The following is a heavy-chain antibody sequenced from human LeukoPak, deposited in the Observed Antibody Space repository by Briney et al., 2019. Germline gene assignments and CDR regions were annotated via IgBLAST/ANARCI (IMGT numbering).Heavy chain of an antibody. CDR1: GFTFSTYA. CDR3: AKWDTDRSGYPTYYFDY. Sequence: PGGSLRRSCAASGFTFSTYAMNWVRQAPGKGLEWVSTISGGAESTYYADSGKGRFPISRDNSKNRLYLQMNSLSAEDTAVYYCAKWDTDRSGYPTYYFDYWGQGTLVTVSS. CDR2: ISGGAEST. J-gene: IGHJ4*02. V-gene: IGHV3-23*01. D-gene: IGHD3-22*01.